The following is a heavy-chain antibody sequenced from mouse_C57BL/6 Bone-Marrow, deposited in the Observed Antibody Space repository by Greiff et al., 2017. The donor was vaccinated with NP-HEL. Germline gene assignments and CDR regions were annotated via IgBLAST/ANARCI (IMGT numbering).Heavy chain of an antibody. CDR1: GYTFTSYW. V-gene: IGHV1-69*01. Sequence: VQLQQPGAELVMPGASVKLSCKASGYTFTSYWMHWVKQRPGQGLEWIGEIDPSDSYTNYNQKFKGKSTLTVDKSSSTAYMQLSSLTSEDSAVYYCAREVYYYRPRYWYFDVWGTGTTVTVSS. CDR2: IDPSDSYT. D-gene: IGHD1-1*01. J-gene: IGHJ1*03. CDR3: AREVYYYRPRYWYFDV.